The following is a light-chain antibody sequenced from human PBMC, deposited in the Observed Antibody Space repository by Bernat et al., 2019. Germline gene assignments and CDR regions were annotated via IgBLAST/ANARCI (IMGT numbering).Light chain of an antibody. V-gene: IGKV1-9*01. CDR2: GAS. Sequence: EIQLTQSPPFLSASVGDRVTITCRASQVIGTYLAWYQQKPGKAPNLLIYGASTLQTGVPSRFSGSGSGTEFTLTISSLRPEDFATYHCQQLNSYPITFGQGTRLEIK. CDR3: QQLNSYPIT. J-gene: IGKJ5*01. CDR1: QVIGTY.